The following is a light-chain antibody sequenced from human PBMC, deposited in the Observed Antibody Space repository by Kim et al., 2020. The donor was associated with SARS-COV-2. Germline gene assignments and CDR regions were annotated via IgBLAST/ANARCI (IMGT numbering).Light chain of an antibody. CDR2: GTS. V-gene: IGKV1-39*01. Sequence: SASIGDRVTNTCRASQNNTKYLILYQQKTGKAPKLLLYGTSILQSGVPTRLSSSRSGTYFTLTINSLQPEDFAIYYCQQSYSTPRTFGQGTKLEI. CDR1: QNNTKY. CDR3: QQSYSTPRT. J-gene: IGKJ2*01.